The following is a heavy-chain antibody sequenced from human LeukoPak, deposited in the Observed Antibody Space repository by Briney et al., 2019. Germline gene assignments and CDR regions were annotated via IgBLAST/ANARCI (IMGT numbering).Heavy chain of an antibody. Sequence: HTGGSLRLSCAASGFTFSSYDMSWVRQAPGKGLEWVGFIRSKAYGGTTEYAASVKGRFTISRDDSKSIAYLQMNSLKTEDTAVYYCANSVRDSSSFARRFYYYYYMDVWGKGTTVTVSS. D-gene: IGHD6-6*01. V-gene: IGHV3-49*04. CDR1: GFTFSSYD. CDR2: IRSKAYGGTT. CDR3: ANSVRDSSSFARRFYYYYYMDV. J-gene: IGHJ6*03.